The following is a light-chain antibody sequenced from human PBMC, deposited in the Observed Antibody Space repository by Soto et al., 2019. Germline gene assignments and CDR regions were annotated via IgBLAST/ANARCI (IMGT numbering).Light chain of an antibody. CDR1: QSVSSSY. V-gene: IGKV3-20*01. CDR2: GAS. Sequence: EIVLTQSPGTLSLSPGERATLSCRASQSVSSSYLAWYQQKPGQAPRLLIYGASSRATGILDRFSGSGSGTDFTLTISRLEPEDFAVDYCQQYGSSRTFGQGTQVEIK. CDR3: QQYGSSRT. J-gene: IGKJ1*01.